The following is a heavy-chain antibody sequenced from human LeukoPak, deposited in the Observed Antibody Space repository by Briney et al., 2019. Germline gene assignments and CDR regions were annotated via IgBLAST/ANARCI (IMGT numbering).Heavy chain of an antibody. Sequence: GGSLRLSCAASGFTFSSYAMHWVRQAPGKGLEWVAVISYDGSNKYYADSVKGRFTISRDNSKNTLYLQMNSLRAEDTAVYYCANLGATGGPDYWGQGTLVTVSS. CDR2: ISYDGSNK. CDR1: GFTFSSYA. D-gene: IGHD3-16*01. V-gene: IGHV3-30-3*01. CDR3: ANLGATGGPDY. J-gene: IGHJ4*02.